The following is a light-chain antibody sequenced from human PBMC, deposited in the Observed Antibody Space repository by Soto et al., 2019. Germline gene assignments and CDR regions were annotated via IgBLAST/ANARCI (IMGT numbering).Light chain of an antibody. CDR2: LDRVGNH. J-gene: IGLJ3*02. CDR3: RGWVTGRPWV. V-gene: IGLV4-69*01. CDR1: SWHSTYA. Sequence: QLVLTQSPSASASLGASGNLTCTLSSWHSTYAIAWHQQQPEKVPRYLMKLDRVGNHSKGDGVPDRFSGSSSGAERYLTISRLQSEDEADYYCRGWVTGRPWVFGGGTKLTVL.